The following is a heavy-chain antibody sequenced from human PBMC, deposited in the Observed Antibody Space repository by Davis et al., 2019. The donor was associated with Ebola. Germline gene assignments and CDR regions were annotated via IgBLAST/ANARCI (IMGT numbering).Heavy chain of an antibody. CDR3: ARSGMAVPDV. D-gene: IGHD3-10*01. CDR1: GGSFSGYY. Sequence: MPSETLSLTCAVYGGSFSGYYWSWIRQPPGKGLEWIGEINHSGSTNYNPSLKSRVTISVDTSKNQFSLKLSSVTPEDTAVYYCARSGMAVPDVWGQGTTVTVSS. V-gene: IGHV4-34*01. CDR2: INHSGST. J-gene: IGHJ6*02.